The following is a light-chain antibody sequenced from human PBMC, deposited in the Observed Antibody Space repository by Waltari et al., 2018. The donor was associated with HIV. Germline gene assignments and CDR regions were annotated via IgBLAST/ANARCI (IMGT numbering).Light chain of an antibody. CDR1: ALPKQF. Sequence: YELTQSPSVSVSPGQTATINCFGDALPKQFAYWYQHQPGQAPVLLISKDKERPSGIPDRFSGSGSGTTVTLTISGVRAEDGADYYCQSTDITGTYAVFGPGTKVTVL. V-gene: IGLV3-25*03. J-gene: IGLJ1*01. CDR2: KDK. CDR3: QSTDITGTYAV.